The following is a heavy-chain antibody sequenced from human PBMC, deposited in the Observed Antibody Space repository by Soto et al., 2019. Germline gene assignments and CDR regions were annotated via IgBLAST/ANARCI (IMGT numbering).Heavy chain of an antibody. CDR2: VYPGDSDT. Sequence: PGESLKISCKGSGYTFTRHWIAWVRQMPGKGLEWMGIVYPGDSDTTYSPSFQGQVTISVDKSINTAYLQWSTLRASDTAMYYCARGGSSDSSGYLNWFDPWGQGTLVTI. CDR1: GYTFTRHW. J-gene: IGHJ5*02. V-gene: IGHV5-51*01. D-gene: IGHD3-22*01. CDR3: ARGGSSDSSGYLNWFDP.